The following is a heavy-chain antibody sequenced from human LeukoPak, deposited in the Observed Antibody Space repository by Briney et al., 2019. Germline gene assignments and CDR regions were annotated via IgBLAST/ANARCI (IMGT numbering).Heavy chain of an antibody. CDR1: GFTFSNYG. CDR2: ISYDESER. CDR3: AKVLGSGSFFGYFDY. V-gene: IGHV3-30*18. Sequence: GRSLRLSCAASGFTFSNYGMHWVGQAPAKGVEGVAVISYDESERYSADSVKGRLTISRDNSKSTLYLQMNSLRVEDTALYYCAKVLGSGSFFGYFDYWGRGTVVTVSS. D-gene: IGHD3-10*01. J-gene: IGHJ4*02.